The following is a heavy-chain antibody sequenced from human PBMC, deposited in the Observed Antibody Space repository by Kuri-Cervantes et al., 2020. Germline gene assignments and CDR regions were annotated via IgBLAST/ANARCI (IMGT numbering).Heavy chain of an antibody. J-gene: IGHJ4*02. CDR2: INHSGST. Sequence: GSLRLSCAVYGGSFSGYYWSWIRQPPGKGLEWIGEINHSGSTNYNPSLKSRVTISVDKSKNQFSLKLSSVTAADTAVYYCARGKRFNWNYGGNFDYWGQGTLVTVSS. CDR3: ARGKRFNWNYGGNFDY. CDR1: GGSFSGYY. V-gene: IGHV4-34*01. D-gene: IGHD1-7*01.